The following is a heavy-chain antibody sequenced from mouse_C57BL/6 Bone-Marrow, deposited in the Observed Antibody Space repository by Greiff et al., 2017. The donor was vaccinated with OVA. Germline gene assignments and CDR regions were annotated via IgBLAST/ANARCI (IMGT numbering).Heavy chain of an antibody. J-gene: IGHJ2*01. CDR1: GYTFTSYG. D-gene: IGHD1-1*01. CDR3: ARRFITTVENYFDY. CDR2: IYPRSGNT. V-gene: IGHV1-81*01. Sequence: VQLQQSGAELARPGASVKLSCKASGYTFTSYGISWVKQRTGQGLEWIGEIYPRSGNTYYNEKFKGKATLTADKSSSTAYMELRSLTSEDSAVYFCARRFITTVENYFDYWGQGTTLTVSS.